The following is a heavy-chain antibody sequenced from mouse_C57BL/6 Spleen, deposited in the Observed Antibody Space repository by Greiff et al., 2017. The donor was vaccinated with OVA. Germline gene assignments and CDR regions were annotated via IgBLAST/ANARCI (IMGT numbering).Heavy chain of an antibody. D-gene: IGHD1-1*01. J-gene: IGHJ1*03. CDR3: ASAGRLTTVVAHWYFDV. CDR2: ISYDGSN. CDR1: GYSITSGYY. V-gene: IGHV3-6*01. Sequence: ESGPGLVKPSQSLSLTCSVTGYSITSGYYWNWIRQFPGNKLEWMGYISYDGSNNYNPSLKNRISITRDTSKNQFFLKLNAVTTEDTATYYCASAGRLTTVVAHWYFDVWGTGTTVTVSS.